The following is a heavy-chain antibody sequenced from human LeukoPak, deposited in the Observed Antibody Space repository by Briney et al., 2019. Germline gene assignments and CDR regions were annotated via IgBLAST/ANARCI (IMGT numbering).Heavy chain of an antibody. V-gene: IGHV1-18*01. Sequence: ASVKVSCKASGYTLTSYGISWVRQAPGQGLEWMGWISGYNGNTNYAQKFQGRVTMTRDTSTSTLYMELSSLRSEDTAVYYCARKVGAYLDYWGQGTLVTVSS. CDR2: ISGYNGNT. D-gene: IGHD1-26*01. CDR1: GYTLTSYG. J-gene: IGHJ4*02. CDR3: ARKVGAYLDY.